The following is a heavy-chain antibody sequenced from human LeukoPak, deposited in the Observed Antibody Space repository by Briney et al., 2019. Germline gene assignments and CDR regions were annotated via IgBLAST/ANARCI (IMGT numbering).Heavy chain of an antibody. D-gene: IGHD6-13*01. CDR2: IKSKTDGGTT. V-gene: IGHV3-15*01. Sequence: GGSLRLSCAASGFTFSNAWMSWVRQAPGKGLEWVGRIKSKTDGGTTDYAAPVKGRFTISRDDSKNTLYLQMNSLKTEDTAVYYCTTYHPTGYSSSWPDDAFDIWGQGTMVTVSS. CDR1: GFTFSNAW. CDR3: TTYHPTGYSSSWPDDAFDI. J-gene: IGHJ3*02.